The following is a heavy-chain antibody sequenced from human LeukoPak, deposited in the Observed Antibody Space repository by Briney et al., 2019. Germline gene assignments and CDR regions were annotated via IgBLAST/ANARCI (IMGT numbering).Heavy chain of an antibody. J-gene: IGHJ4*02. CDR2: ISGSGGST. D-gene: IGHD6-13*01. Sequence: GGSLRLSCAASGFTFSSYAMSWVRQAPGKRLEWVSAISGSGGSTYYADSVKGRFTISRDNSKNTLYLQMNSLRAEDTAVYYCAKDIAAAVDSFDYWGQGTLVTVSS. CDR3: AKDIAAAVDSFDY. CDR1: GFTFSSYA. V-gene: IGHV3-23*01.